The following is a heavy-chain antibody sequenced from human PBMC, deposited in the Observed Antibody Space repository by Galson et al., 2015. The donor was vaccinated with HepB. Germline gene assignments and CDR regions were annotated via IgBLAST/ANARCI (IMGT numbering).Heavy chain of an antibody. V-gene: IGHV1-69*10. CDR2: IIPVLGTT. CDR3: AKSRWVNFVTLFRGVIPGVFDI. J-gene: IGHJ3*02. D-gene: IGHD3-10*01. CDR1: GGTFSTYA. Sequence: SVKVSCKASGGTFSTYAISWVRQAPGQGLVWMGRIIPVLGTTNYAQKFQGRVSITADTSTTTAYLELSTLRSDDTAVYYCAKSRWVNFVTLFRGVIPGVFDIWGQGTMITVSS.